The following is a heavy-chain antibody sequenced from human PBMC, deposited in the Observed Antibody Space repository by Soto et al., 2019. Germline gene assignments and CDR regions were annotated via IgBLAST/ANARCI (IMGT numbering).Heavy chain of an antibody. CDR3: AKGRLRFMEWLSELDY. V-gene: IGHV3-48*01. J-gene: IGHJ4*02. CDR1: GFILSDCA. CDR2: ISSSSSVI. D-gene: IGHD3-3*01. Sequence: GGSLRLSCATSGFILSDCAMNWVRQAPGKGLEWVSYISSSSSVIDYADSVKGRFTIPRDNARNTLYLQMNSLRAEDTAVYYCAKGRLRFMEWLSELDYWGQGTLVTVSS.